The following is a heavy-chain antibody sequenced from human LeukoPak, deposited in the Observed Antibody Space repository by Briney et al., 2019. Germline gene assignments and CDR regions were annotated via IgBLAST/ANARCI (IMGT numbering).Heavy chain of an antibody. CDR2: IYYSGST. Sequence: SETLSLTCTVSGGSISSGGYYWSWIRQHPGKGLEWIGYIYYSGSTYYNPSLKSRVTISVDTSKNQFSLKLSSVTAADTAVYYCARVVCSGGSFKQYYFDYWGQGTLVTVSS. CDR3: ARVVCSGGSFKQYYFDY. J-gene: IGHJ4*02. CDR1: GGSISSGGYY. D-gene: IGHD2-15*01. V-gene: IGHV4-31*03.